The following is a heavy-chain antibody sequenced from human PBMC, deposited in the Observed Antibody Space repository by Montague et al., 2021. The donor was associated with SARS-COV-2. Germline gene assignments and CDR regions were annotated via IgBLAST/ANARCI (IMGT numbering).Heavy chain of an antibody. CDR2: ISFTGKT. V-gene: IGHV4-39*02. Sequence: SETLSLTCSVSGDSISRSHYFWAWIRQPPGMGLEWIGSISFTGKTYYHPSLKSRVTISIDTYKNHFSLRLSSVTAADSAVFYCARWGLNNAFDIWGLGTMITISS. CDR1: GDSISRSHYF. CDR3: ARWGLNNAFDI. J-gene: IGHJ3*02. D-gene: IGHD1/OR15-1a*01.